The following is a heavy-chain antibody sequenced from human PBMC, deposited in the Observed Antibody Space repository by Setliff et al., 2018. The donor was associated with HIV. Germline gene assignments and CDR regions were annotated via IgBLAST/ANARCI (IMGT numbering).Heavy chain of an antibody. Sequence: PSETLSLTCTVSADSVTSYSWEWIRQPPGKRLEWIGSVSTTDGATYNPSLQSRVSMSVDTSKVQVSLHLTSVTAADTAVYYCSRGSAAGTGLPPRDSWGQGILVTVSS. CDR1: ADSVTSYS. CDR2: VSTTDGA. V-gene: IGHV4-4*08. J-gene: IGHJ5*01. D-gene: IGHD1-1*01. CDR3: SRGSAAGTGLPPRDS.